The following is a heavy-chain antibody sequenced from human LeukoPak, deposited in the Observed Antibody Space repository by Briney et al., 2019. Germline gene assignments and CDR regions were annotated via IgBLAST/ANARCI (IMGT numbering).Heavy chain of an antibody. Sequence: PGGSLRLSCAGSGFSFSSYGMHWVRQAPGKGLEWMAFIRSDGSNKYYADSVKGRFTISRDNSKNTLYLQMNSLTAEDTAIYYCAKATGTLGNWGQGTLVTVSS. CDR3: AKATGTLGN. J-gene: IGHJ4*02. D-gene: IGHD1-1*01. CDR1: GFSFSSYG. CDR2: IRSDGSNK. V-gene: IGHV3-30*02.